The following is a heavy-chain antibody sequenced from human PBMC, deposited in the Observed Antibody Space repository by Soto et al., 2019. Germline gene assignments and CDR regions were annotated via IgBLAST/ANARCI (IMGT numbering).Heavy chain of an antibody. CDR3: AKDSLLTYYYDSSGYKPNWFDP. CDR2: ISGSGGST. CDR1: GFTFSSYA. J-gene: IGHJ5*02. Sequence: GGSLRLSCAASGFTFSSYAMSWVRQAPGKGLEWVSAISGSGGSTYYADSVKGRFTISRDNSKNTLYLQMNSLRAEDTAVYYCAKDSLLTYYYDSSGYKPNWFDPWGQGTLVTVSS. V-gene: IGHV3-23*01. D-gene: IGHD3-22*01.